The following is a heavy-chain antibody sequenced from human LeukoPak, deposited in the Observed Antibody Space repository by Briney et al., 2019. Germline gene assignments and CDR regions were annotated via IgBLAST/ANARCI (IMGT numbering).Heavy chain of an antibody. J-gene: IGHJ4*02. CDR2: MNPNSGNT. Sequence: ASVKVSCKASGYTFIDYYIHWVRQATGQGLEWMGWMNPNSGNTGYAQKFQGRVTITRNTSISTAYMELSSLRSEDTAVYYCARGRGGDCSGGSCYRFDYWGQGTLVTVSS. V-gene: IGHV1-8*03. CDR1: GYTFIDYY. CDR3: ARGRGGDCSGGSCYRFDY. D-gene: IGHD2-15*01.